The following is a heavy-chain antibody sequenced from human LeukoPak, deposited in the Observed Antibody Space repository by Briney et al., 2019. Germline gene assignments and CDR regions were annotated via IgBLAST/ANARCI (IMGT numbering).Heavy chain of an antibody. CDR1: GYIFTSYP. CDR2: INTGNGNT. Sequence: ASVKVSCKASGYIFTSYPIHWVRQAPGQRLEWMGWINTGNGNTKYSQRFEGRATVTTDTSAAAAYMELSSLRSEDTAVYYCARDRAMADYWGQGTLVTVSS. J-gene: IGHJ4*02. D-gene: IGHD5-18*01. CDR3: ARDRAMADY. V-gene: IGHV1-3*04.